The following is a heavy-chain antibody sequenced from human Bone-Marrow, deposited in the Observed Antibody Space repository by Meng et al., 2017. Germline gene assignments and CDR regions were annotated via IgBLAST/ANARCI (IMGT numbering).Heavy chain of an antibody. V-gene: IGHV4-34*01. CDR1: GGAFSDYY. D-gene: IGHD4-11*01. Sequence: HVQIEQWGVGPFKPSDTLSLTCFVSGGAFSDYYWSWIRQPPGKGLEWIWEINHSGRTNYNPSLESRATISVDTSQNNLSLKLSSVTAADSAVYYCARGPTTMAHDFDYWGQGTLVTVSS. CDR3: ARGPTTMAHDFDY. CDR2: INHSGRT. J-gene: IGHJ4*02.